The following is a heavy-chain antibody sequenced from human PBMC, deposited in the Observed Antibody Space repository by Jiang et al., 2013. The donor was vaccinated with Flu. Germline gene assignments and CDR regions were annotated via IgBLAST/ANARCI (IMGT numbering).Heavy chain of an antibody. CDR1: GVSFSDYY. CDR2: INHSGST. J-gene: IGHJ4*02. Sequence: LLKPSETLSLTCAVYGVSFSDYYWSWIRQAPGKGLEWIGEINHSGSTNYNPSLKSRVTISVDTSKNQFSLKLSSVTAADTAVYYCARGPGHYYDSSGYLYWGQRTLVTVSS. CDR3: ARGPGHYYDSSGYLY. V-gene: IGHV4-34*01. D-gene: IGHD3-22*01.